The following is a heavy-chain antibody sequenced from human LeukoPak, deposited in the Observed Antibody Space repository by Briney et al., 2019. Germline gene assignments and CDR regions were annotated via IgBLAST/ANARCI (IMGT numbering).Heavy chain of an antibody. CDR3: AKDVAPDSGWDLDY. D-gene: IGHD6-19*01. CDR2: IYNSGSRT. Sequence: GGSLRLSCAASGFTFSNAWMTWVRQAPGKGLEWVSSIYNSGSRTFYGDSVKGRFTVSRDNSKNTLYLQMNSLRAEDTAVYYCAKDVAPDSGWDLDYWGQGTLVTVSS. J-gene: IGHJ4*02. CDR1: GFTFSNAW. V-gene: IGHV3-23*05.